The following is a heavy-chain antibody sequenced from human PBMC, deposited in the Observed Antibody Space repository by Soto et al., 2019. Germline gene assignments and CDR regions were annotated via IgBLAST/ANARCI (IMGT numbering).Heavy chain of an antibody. J-gene: IGHJ5*02. CDR3: ARAMGNIYCYGRFDP. D-gene: IGHD3-16*02. CDR2: ISSDGSST. CDR1: GFTFSSHW. Sequence: EVQVVESGGGLVQPGGSLRLSCAASGFTFSSHWMYWVRQAPGKGLVWVSRISSDGSSTTYADSVKGRFSISRDNAKNKLYLQVNSLRSEDTAVYYCARAMGNIYCYGRFDPWGQGTLVTVSS. V-gene: IGHV3-74*01.